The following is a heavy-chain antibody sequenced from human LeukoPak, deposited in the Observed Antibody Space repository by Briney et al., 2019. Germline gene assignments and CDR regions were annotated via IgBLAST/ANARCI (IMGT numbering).Heavy chain of an antibody. V-gene: IGHV3-21*01. J-gene: IGHJ3*01. CDR1: GFTFSPYS. Sequence: GGSLRLSCAASGFTFSPYSMNWVRQAPGKGLEWVSSISGNSRYIYYADSVKGRFTISRDNAKNSLYLQMNSLRTEDSAVFYCARHWAARDAFDLWGQGTVVTVSS. CDR3: ARHWAARDAFDL. CDR2: ISGNSRYI. D-gene: IGHD6-6*01.